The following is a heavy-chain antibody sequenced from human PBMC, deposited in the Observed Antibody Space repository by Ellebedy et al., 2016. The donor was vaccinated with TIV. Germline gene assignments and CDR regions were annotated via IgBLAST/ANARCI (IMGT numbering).Heavy chain of an antibody. CDR2: INHSGST. V-gene: IGHV4-34*01. J-gene: IGHJ4*02. CDR1: GGSFSGYS. Sequence: SETLSLTCAFYGGSFSGYSWNWIRQPPGKGLEWIGEINHSGSTNYHPSLKSRVTISADTSKNQFSLKLSSVTAADTAVYYCASGSSRYYFDYWGQGTLVTVSS. CDR3: ASGSSRYYFDY. D-gene: IGHD1-26*01.